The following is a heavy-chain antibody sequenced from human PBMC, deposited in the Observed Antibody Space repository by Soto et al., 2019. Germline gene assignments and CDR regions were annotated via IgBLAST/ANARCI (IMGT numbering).Heavy chain of an antibody. CDR2: IYYSGST. CDR3: ARRGGVGATTYDY. D-gene: IGHD1-26*01. CDR1: GGSISSGGYY. Sequence: SETLSLTCTVSGGSISSGGYYWSWIRQHPGKGLEWIGTIYYSGSTYYNPSLKSRVTISVDTSKNQFSLKLSSVTAADTAVYYCARRGGVGATTYDYWGQGTLVTVSS. V-gene: IGHV4-39*01. J-gene: IGHJ4*02.